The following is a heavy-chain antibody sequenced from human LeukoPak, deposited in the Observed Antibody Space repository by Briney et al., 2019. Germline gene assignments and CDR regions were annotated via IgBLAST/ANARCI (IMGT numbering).Heavy chain of an antibody. V-gene: IGHV1-3*01. J-gene: IGHJ6*03. CDR2: SNAGNGNT. CDR1: GYTFTSYA. CDR3: ARSHSSSWYGANYMDV. Sequence: ASVKVSCKASGYTFTSYAMHWVRQAPGQRLEWMGWSNAGNGNTKYSQKFQGRVTITADESTSTAYMELSSLRSEDTAVYYCARSHSSSWYGANYMDVWGKGTTVTVSS. D-gene: IGHD6-13*01.